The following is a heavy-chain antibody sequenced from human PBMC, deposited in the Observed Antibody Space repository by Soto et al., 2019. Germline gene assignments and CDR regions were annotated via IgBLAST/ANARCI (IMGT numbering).Heavy chain of an antibody. Sequence: SETLSLTCAVYGGSFSGYYWSWIRQPPGKGLEWIGEINHSVSTNYNPSLKSRVTISVDTSKNQFSLKLSSVTAADTAVYYCARRARPYYYGSGSYGARGEFDYWGQGTLVTVSS. CDR3: ARRARPYYYGSGSYGARGEFDY. D-gene: IGHD3-10*01. CDR2: INHSVST. V-gene: IGHV4-34*01. J-gene: IGHJ4*02. CDR1: GGSFSGYY.